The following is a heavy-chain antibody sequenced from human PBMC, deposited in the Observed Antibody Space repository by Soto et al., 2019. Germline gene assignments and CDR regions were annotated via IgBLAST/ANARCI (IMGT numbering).Heavy chain of an antibody. D-gene: IGHD6-6*01. J-gene: IGHJ3*02. CDR3: ASSIAALGDAFDI. Sequence: GESLKISCKGSGYSFTSYWIGWVRQMPGKGLEWMGIIYPGDSDTRYSPSFQGQVTISADKSISTAYLQWSSLKASDTAMYYCASSIAALGDAFDIWGQGTMLTVSS. V-gene: IGHV5-51*01. CDR1: GYSFTSYW. CDR2: IYPGDSDT.